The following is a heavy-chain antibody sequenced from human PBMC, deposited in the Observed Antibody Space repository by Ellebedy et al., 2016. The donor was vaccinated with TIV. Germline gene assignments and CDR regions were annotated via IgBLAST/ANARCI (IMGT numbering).Heavy chain of an antibody. CDR3: ARDLRIAAAGRAYYYYGMDV. Sequence: SETLSLXCTVSGGSISSYYWSWIRQPAGKGLEWIGRIYTSGSTNYNPSLKSRVTMSVDTSKNQFSLKLSSVTAADTAVYYCARDLRIAAAGRAYYYYGMDVWGQGTTVTVSS. J-gene: IGHJ6*02. D-gene: IGHD6-13*01. CDR2: IYTSGST. V-gene: IGHV4-4*07. CDR1: GGSISSYY.